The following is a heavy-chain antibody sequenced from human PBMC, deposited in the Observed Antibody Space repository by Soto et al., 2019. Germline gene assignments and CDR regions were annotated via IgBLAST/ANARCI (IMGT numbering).Heavy chain of an antibody. V-gene: IGHV4-59*01. Sequence: PSETLSLTCTVSGGSISGYYLSWIRQPPGKGLEWIGYIYHSGSTNYNPSLKSRVTMSVATSKNEFSLKLTSVTAADTAVFYCARAGSSSWYGYFDFWGQGALVTVSS. D-gene: IGHD6-13*01. CDR3: ARAGSSSWYGYFDF. CDR1: GGSISGYY. CDR2: IYHSGST. J-gene: IGHJ4*02.